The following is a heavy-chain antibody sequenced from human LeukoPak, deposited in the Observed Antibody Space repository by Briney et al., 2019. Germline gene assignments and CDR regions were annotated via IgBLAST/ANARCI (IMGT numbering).Heavy chain of an antibody. D-gene: IGHD3-3*01. CDR2: IYSGGST. J-gene: IGHJ4*02. V-gene: IGHV3-53*01. CDR1: GFTVSSSY. CDR3: ARSEWLTTPFDY. Sequence: GGSLRLSCAASGFTVSSSYMSWVRQAPGKGLEWVSVIYSGGSTYYADSVKGRFTISRDNSKNTLYLQMNSLRAEDTAVYYCARSEWLTTPFDYWGQGTLVTVSS.